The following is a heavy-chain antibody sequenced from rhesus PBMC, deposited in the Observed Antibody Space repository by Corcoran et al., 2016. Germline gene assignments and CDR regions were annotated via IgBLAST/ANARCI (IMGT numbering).Heavy chain of an antibody. CDR3: ARGGLVGTARGTFDY. CDR1: GFTFSSSA. J-gene: IGHJ4*01. Sequence: EVQLVESGGGLVQPGGSLRLSCAASGFTFSSSAMHWVRQASGKGLEWVGRIRSKSNNFGTGYAASVKGRFTISRDDSKNTAYLQMNSLKTEDTAVYYCARGGLVGTARGTFDYWGQGVLVTVSS. D-gene: IGHD5-24*01. V-gene: IGHV3-118*01. CDR2: IRSKSNNFGT.